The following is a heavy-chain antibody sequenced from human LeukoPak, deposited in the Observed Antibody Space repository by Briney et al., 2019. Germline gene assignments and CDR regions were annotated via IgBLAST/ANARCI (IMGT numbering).Heavy chain of an antibody. J-gene: IGHJ4*02. V-gene: IGHV3-21*01. CDR1: GFTYSHYG. D-gene: IGHD3-10*01. Sequence: GGSLRLSCVASGFTYSHYGMNWVRQAPGKGLEWVSGITSDSRGIYYADSVKGRFTIYRDNSKMTLYLQMDSLGAEDTAVYYCARGLLWFGESDYWGQGTLVTVSS. CDR3: ARGLLWFGESDY. CDR2: ITSDSRGI.